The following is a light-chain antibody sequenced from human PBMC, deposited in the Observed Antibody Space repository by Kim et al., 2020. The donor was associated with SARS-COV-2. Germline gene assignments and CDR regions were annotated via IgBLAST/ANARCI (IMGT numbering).Light chain of an antibody. CDR1: ALPKQY. CDR3: QSADGSATWV. Sequence: SYELTQPPSVSVSPGQTARITCSGDALPKQYAYWYQQKPGQAPVLVIYIDSERPSGIPERFSGSSSGTTVTLTISGVQAEDEADYYCQSADGSATWVFGG. V-gene: IGLV3-25*03. CDR2: IDS. J-gene: IGLJ3*02.